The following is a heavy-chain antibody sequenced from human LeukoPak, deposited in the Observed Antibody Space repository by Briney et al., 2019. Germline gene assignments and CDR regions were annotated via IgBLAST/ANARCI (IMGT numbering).Heavy chain of an antibody. CDR1: GFTFSSYG. CDR2: ISYDGSNK. J-gene: IGHJ4*02. V-gene: IGHV3-30*18. CDR3: AKAFGSSWSLDY. D-gene: IGHD6-13*01. Sequence: GRFLRLSCAASGFTFSSYGMHWVRQAPGKGLEWVAVISYDGSNKYYADSVKGRFTISRDNSKNTLYLQMNSLRAEDTAVYYCAKAFGSSWSLDYWGQGTLVTVSS.